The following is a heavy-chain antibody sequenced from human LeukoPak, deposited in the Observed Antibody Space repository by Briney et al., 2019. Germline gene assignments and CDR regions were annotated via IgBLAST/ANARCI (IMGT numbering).Heavy chain of an antibody. CDR2: IYYSGNA. CDR1: GGSIRSTTYY. V-gene: IGHV4-39*07. Sequence: SETLSLTCTVSGGSIRSTTYYWGWIRQPPGKGLEWIGSIYYSGNAYYNPSLMSRVTISVDTSKNQFSLNLSSVTAADSAVYYCARRVYYYYMDVWGKGTTVTIPS. J-gene: IGHJ6*03. CDR3: ARRVYYYYMDV.